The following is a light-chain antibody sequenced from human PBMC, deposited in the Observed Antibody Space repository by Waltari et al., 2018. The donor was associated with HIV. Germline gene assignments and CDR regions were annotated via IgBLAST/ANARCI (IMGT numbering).Light chain of an antibody. CDR1: SSNLGPNFY. CDR3: QTFDRTLSFYV. CDR2: GST. Sequence: QAALTQPPSVSGAPGQRLDISCTGNSSNLGPNFYVHWYQCLPGAPPQLILYGSTKRPAGVSDRFSGSRSDTSASLAITGLRADDEATYYCQTFDRTLSFYVFGTGTTVSVL. J-gene: IGLJ1*01. V-gene: IGLV1-40*01.